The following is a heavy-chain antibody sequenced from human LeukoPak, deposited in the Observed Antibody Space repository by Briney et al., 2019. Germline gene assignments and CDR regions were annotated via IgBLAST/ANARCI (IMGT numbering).Heavy chain of an antibody. CDR3: ARQGSGIQLWLTEIDY. Sequence: SETLSLTCSVSGGSISSSNYYWGWIRQPPGKGLEWIGSIYYSGSTYYNPSLKSRVTISVDTSKNQFSLKLSSVTAADTAVYYCARQGSGIQLWLTEIDYWGQGTLVTVSS. J-gene: IGHJ4*02. CDR2: IYYSGST. D-gene: IGHD5-18*01. V-gene: IGHV4-39*01. CDR1: GGSISSSNYY.